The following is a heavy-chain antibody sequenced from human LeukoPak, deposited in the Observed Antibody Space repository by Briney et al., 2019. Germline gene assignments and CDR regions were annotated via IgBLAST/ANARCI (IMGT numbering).Heavy chain of an antibody. CDR2: IYYSGST. J-gene: IGHJ4*02. CDR1: GGSISSYY. CDR3: ARQGDLRADFDY. D-gene: IGHD2-21*02. Sequence: KPSETLSLTCTVSGGSISSYYWSWIRQPPGKGLEWIGYIYYSGSTNYNPSLKSRVTISVDTSKNQFSLKLSSVTAADTAVYYCARQGDLRADFDYRGQGTLVTVSS. V-gene: IGHV4-59*08.